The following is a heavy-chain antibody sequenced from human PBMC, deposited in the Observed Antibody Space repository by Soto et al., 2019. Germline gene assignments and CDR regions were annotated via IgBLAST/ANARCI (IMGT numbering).Heavy chain of an antibody. CDR2: IYYSGST. CDR1: GGSISSSSYY. CDR3: AIYDILIEGTITENDY. D-gene: IGHD3-9*01. J-gene: IGHJ4*02. Sequence: SETLSLTCTVSGGSISSSSYYWGWIRQPPGKGLEWIGSIYYSGSTYYNPSLKSRVTISVDTSKNQFSLKLSSVTAADTAVYYCAIYDILIEGTITENDYWGQGTLVTVSS. V-gene: IGHV4-39*01.